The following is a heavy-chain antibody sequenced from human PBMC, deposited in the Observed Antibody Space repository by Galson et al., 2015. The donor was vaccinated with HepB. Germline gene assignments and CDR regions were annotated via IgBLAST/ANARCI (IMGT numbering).Heavy chain of an antibody. V-gene: IGHV3-23*01. D-gene: IGHD3-22*01. J-gene: IGHJ4*02. Sequence: SLRLSCAASGFTFSSYAMNWVRQAPGKGLEWVSAIVGSGGSTYYADSVKGRFTISRDNSKNTLYLQMNSLRAEDTAVYYCAKFTVPIYDSSAYVDYWGQGTLVTVSS. CDR2: IVGSGGST. CDR3: AKFTVPIYDSSAYVDY. CDR1: GFTFSSYA.